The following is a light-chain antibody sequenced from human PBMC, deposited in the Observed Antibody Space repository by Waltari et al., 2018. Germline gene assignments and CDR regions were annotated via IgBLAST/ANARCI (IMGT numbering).Light chain of an antibody. CDR1: ALPKQY. Sequence: SYELTQPPSVSVSPGQTARITCSGDALPKQYAYWYKQKPGQAPVLVIYKDSERPSGLPERFAGSSSGTTVTLTISGVQAEDEADYYCQSADSSGTYVVFGGGTKLTVL. CDR2: KDS. CDR3: QSADSSGTYVV. V-gene: IGLV3-25*03. J-gene: IGLJ2*01.